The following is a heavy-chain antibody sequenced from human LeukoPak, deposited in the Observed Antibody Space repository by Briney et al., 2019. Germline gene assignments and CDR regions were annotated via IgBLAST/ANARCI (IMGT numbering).Heavy chain of an antibody. Sequence: SETLSLTCTVSGGSISSYYWSWIRQPPGKGLEWIGYIYYSGSTYYNPSLKSRVTISVDTSKNQFSLKLSSVTAADTAVYYCARVGGGSSDYFDYWGQGTLVTVSS. CDR2: IYYSGST. V-gene: IGHV4-59*08. D-gene: IGHD2-15*01. CDR1: GGSISSYY. J-gene: IGHJ4*02. CDR3: ARVGGGSSDYFDY.